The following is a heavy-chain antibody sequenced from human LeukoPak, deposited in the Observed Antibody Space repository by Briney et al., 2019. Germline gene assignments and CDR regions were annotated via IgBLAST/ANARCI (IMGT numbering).Heavy chain of an antibody. Sequence: PGGSLRLSCAASGFTFSSYSMNWVRQAPGKGLEWVSYISSSSSTIYYADSVKGRFTISRDNAKNSLYLQMNSLRAEDTAFYYCARGGYGSGSPLPWFDPWGQGTLVTVSS. CDR2: ISSSSSTI. CDR1: GFTFSSYS. V-gene: IGHV3-48*04. CDR3: ARGGYGSGSPLPWFDP. J-gene: IGHJ5*02. D-gene: IGHD3-10*01.